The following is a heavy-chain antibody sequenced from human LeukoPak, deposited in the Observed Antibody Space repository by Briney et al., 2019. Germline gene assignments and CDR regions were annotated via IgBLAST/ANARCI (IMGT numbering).Heavy chain of an antibody. D-gene: IGHD3-9*01. J-gene: IGHJ4*02. CDR3: ARASTVYDILTGRHPTFDY. V-gene: IGHV1-46*01. CDR1: GYTFTSYY. CDR2: INPSGGST. Sequence: ASVKVSCKASGYTFTSYYMHWVRQAPGQGFEWMGIINPSGGSTSYAQKFQGRVTMTRDTSTSTVYMELSSLRSEDTAVYYCARASTVYDILTGRHPTFDYWGQGALVTVSS.